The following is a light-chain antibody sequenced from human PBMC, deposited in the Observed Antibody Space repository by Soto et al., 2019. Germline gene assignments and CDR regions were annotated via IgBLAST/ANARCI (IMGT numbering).Light chain of an antibody. CDR2: GAS. V-gene: IGKV1-9*01. Sequence: DIQLTQSPSFLSASVGDRVTITCRASQGISSYLAWFQQKPGKAPQLLIYGASTLQRGVPSRFSGGGSGTEFTLTISNLQPEDFATYYCQQHNTYPRTFGLGTKREIK. CDR1: QGISSY. CDR3: QQHNTYPRT. J-gene: IGKJ2*02.